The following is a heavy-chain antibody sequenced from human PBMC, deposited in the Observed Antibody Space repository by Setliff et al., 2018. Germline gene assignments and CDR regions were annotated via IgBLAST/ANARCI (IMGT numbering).Heavy chain of an antibody. Sequence: KPSETLSLTCTVSGGSISSSSYYWGWIRQPPGKGLEWIGSIYYRGSTYYNPSLKSRVTISVDTSKNQFSLKLSSVTAADTAVYYCARALPLGFRSALIPWGQGTLVTVSS. D-gene: IGHD3-16*02. V-gene: IGHV4-39*07. CDR1: GGSISSSSYY. CDR2: IYYRGST. CDR3: ARALPLGFRSALIP. J-gene: IGHJ5*02.